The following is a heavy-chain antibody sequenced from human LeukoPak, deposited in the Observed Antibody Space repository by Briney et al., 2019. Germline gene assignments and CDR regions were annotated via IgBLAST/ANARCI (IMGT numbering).Heavy chain of an antibody. D-gene: IGHD3-22*01. Sequence: SETLSLTCAVYGGSFSGYYWSWIRQPPGKGLEWIGEINHSGSTNYNPSLKSRVTISVDTSKNQFSLKLSSVTAADTAVYYCAGHPYDSSGYYYFDYWGQGTLVTVSS. J-gene: IGHJ4*02. CDR3: AGHPYDSSGYYYFDY. V-gene: IGHV4-34*01. CDR1: GGSFSGYY. CDR2: INHSGST.